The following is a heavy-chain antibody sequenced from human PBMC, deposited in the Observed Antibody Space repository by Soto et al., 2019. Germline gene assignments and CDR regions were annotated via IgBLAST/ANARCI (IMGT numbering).Heavy chain of an antibody. Sequence: LQSGGGLVQPGGSLTLSCAASGFTFGTTDMSWVRQAPGEGLEWVSTIDGSGGITYYADSVKGRFTISRDNSRKTVYLQMNRLRGDDTALYYCVKNSGWLNPWGQGALVTVSS. J-gene: IGHJ5*02. V-gene: IGHV3-23*01. CDR1: GFTFGTTD. D-gene: IGHD3-10*01. CDR3: VKNSGWLNP. CDR2: IDGSGGIT.